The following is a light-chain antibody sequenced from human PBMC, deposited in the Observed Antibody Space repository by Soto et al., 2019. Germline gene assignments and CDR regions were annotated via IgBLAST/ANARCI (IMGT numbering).Light chain of an antibody. CDR2: SAS. J-gene: IGKJ5*01. V-gene: IGKV1-27*01. Sequence: DIQMTQSPSSLSASVGDRVTITCRASQGISVYLAWYQQKPGKVPKLLIYSASTLQSGVPSRFSGSGSGTDSPITISILPPEYVTTYYCQKFNTPPLSVDQATRLEIK. CDR3: QKFNTPPLS. CDR1: QGISVY.